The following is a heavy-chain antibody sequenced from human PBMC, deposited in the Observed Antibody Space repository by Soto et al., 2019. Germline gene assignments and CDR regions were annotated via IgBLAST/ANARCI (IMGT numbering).Heavy chain of an antibody. V-gene: IGHV1-18*04. Sequence: ASVKVSCKASGYTFTSYGISWVRQAPGQGLEWMGWISAYNGNTNYAQKLQGRVTMTTDTSTSTAYMELSSLKASDTAMYYCATTLPPSGSSFFSWFDPWGQGTLVTVSS. CDR3: ATTLPPSGSSFFSWFDP. CDR2: ISAYNGNT. J-gene: IGHJ5*02. CDR1: GYTFTSYG. D-gene: IGHD1-26*01.